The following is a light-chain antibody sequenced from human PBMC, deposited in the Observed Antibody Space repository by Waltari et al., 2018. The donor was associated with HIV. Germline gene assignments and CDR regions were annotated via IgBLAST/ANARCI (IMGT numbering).Light chain of an antibody. J-gene: IGLJ3*02. CDR3: AVWDVSLSAQV. CDR2: WHT. V-gene: IGLV1-47*01. Sequence: QSVLSQSPSISGTPGQRVSISCSGSSSNIGGQYVSWYQQVPGTTPNHLICWHTQLPSGVSDRCSGSVSGTSASLAISGLRSEDEADYYCAVWDVSLSAQVFGGGTTLTVL. CDR1: SSNIGGQY.